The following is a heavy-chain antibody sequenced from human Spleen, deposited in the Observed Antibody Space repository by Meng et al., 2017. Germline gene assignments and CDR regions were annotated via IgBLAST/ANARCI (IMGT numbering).Heavy chain of an antibody. Sequence: GESLKISCAASGFTFSSYWIHWVRQAPGKGLVWVSRINSDGSSTSYADSVKGRFTISRDDAKNTVYLQMNSLRAEDTAVYYCARDADWVIFDHWGQGALVTVSS. V-gene: IGHV3-74*01. CDR3: ARDADWVIFDH. D-gene: IGHD3-9*01. CDR1: GFTFSSYW. CDR2: INSDGSST. J-gene: IGHJ4*02.